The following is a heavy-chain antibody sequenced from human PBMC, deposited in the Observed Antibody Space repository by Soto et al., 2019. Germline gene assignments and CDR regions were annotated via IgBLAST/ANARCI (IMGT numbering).Heavy chain of an antibody. CDR1: GFSLSTSGVG. CDR3: ARYFYEISDYSTWDYGMDV. V-gene: IGHV2-5*02. D-gene: IGHD3-22*01. J-gene: IGHJ6*02. Sequence: QITLKESGPTLVKPTQTLTLTCTLSGFSLSTSGVGVGWIRQTPEKALEWLALIYWDDDKRYSPSLKSRLTITKDTSKNQVVLKMTNMYPVDTDTYYCARYFYEISDYSTWDYGMDVWGQGTTVTVSS. CDR2: IYWDDDK.